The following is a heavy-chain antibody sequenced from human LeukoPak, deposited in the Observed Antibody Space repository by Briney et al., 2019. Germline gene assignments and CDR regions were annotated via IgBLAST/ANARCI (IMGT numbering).Heavy chain of an antibody. V-gene: IGHV3-30-3*01. D-gene: IGHD3-22*01. CDR1: RFTFSNYA. Sequence: PGRSLRLSCAASRFTFSNYAMHWVRQAPGKGLEWVAVISSDGSNKYYADSVKGRFTISRDNSKNTLYLQMNSLRAEDTAVYYCAKVRTAYYYDSSGYSFDYWGQGTLVTVSS. CDR3: AKVRTAYYYDSSGYSFDY. CDR2: ISSDGSNK. J-gene: IGHJ4*02.